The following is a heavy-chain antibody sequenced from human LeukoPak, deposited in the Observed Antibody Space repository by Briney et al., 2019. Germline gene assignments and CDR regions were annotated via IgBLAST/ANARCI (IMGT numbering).Heavy chain of an antibody. Sequence: GGSLRLSCADSGFTFSSYAMHWVRQAPGKGLEYVSAISSNGGSTYYANSVKGRFTISRDNSKNTLYLQMGSLRAEDMAVYYCARSKVPYSSSWDFDYWGQGTLVTVSS. V-gene: IGHV3-64*01. CDR3: ARSKVPYSSSWDFDY. J-gene: IGHJ4*02. D-gene: IGHD6-13*01. CDR1: GFTFSSYA. CDR2: ISSNGGST.